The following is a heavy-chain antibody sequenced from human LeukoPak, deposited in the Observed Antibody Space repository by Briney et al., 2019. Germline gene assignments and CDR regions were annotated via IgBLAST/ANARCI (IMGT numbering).Heavy chain of an antibody. V-gene: IGHV4-4*07. Sequence: PSETLSLTCAVYGGSFSGYYWSWIRQPAGKGLEWIGRIYTSGSTNYNPSLKSRVTMSVDTSKNQFSLKLSSVTAADTAVYYCARDITIFGGTFDYWGQGTLVTVSS. CDR3: ARDITIFGGTFDY. CDR2: IYTSGST. J-gene: IGHJ4*02. CDR1: GGSFSGYY. D-gene: IGHD3-3*01.